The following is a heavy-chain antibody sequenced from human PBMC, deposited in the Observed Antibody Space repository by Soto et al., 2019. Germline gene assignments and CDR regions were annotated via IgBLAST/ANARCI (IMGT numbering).Heavy chain of an antibody. CDR1: GFSFSDYF. J-gene: IGHJ4*02. D-gene: IGHD5-12*01. V-gene: IGHV1-46*01. CDR3: ARRRRDGYNIFDY. CDR2: INPSGDSR. Sequence: GASVKVSCKASGFSFSDYFMHWVRQAPGQGLEWMGIINPSGDSRNYAQKFQGRVTITADKSTSTAYMELSSLRSEDTAVYYCARRRRDGYNIFDYWGQGTLVTVSS.